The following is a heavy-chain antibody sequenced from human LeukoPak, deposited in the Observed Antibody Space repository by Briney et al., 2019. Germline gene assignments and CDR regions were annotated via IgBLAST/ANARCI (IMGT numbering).Heavy chain of an antibody. CDR3: ARESGRRLLWFGGSQGWFDP. V-gene: IGHV1-2*02. J-gene: IGHJ5*02. D-gene: IGHD3-10*01. CDR1: GYTFTDYY. CDR2: IKPHSGGT. Sequence: SVKVSCKASGYTFTDYYMHRVLHAPGQGLETRGWIKPHSGGTNYAQKFQGRVTMTRDTCISTAYMELSRLRSDDTAVYYCARESGRRLLWFGGSQGWFDPWGQGTLVTVSS.